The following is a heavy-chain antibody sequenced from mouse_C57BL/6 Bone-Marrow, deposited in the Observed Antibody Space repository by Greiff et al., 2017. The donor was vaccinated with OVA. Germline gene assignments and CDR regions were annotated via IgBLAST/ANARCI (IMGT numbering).Heavy chain of an antibody. Sequence: EVMLVESGGGLVQPGGSLKLSCVASGFTFSDYYMYWVRQTPGKRLEWVAYISNGGGSTYYSDTVKGRFPISRDNAKNTLYMQMSRLKSEDTAMYYCARQSDGSRYRYFDVWGTGTTVTVSS. D-gene: IGHD1-1*01. CDR1: GFTFSDYY. CDR3: ARQSDGSRYRYFDV. V-gene: IGHV5-12*01. J-gene: IGHJ1*03. CDR2: ISNGGGST.